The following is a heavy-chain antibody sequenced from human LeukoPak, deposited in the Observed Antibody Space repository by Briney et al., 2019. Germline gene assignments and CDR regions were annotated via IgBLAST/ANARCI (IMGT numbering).Heavy chain of an antibody. CDR2: INPSGGST. D-gene: IGHD4-17*01. CDR3: ARCRDYGDYDPYYFDY. J-gene: IGHJ4*02. V-gene: IGHV1-46*01. Sequence: GASVTVSCKASGYTFTSYYMHWVRQAPGQGLEWMGIINPSGGSTSYAQKFQGRVTMTRDTSTSTVYMELSSLRSEDTAVYYCARCRDYGDYDPYYFDYWGQGTLVTVSS. CDR1: GYTFTSYY.